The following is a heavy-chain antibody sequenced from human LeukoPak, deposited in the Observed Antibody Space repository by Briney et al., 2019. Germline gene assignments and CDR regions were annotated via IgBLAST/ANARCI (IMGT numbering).Heavy chain of an antibody. CDR3: ARTYYDILTGYYYGMDV. CDR2: IYYSGST. Sequence: SEALSLTCTVSGGSISSYYWSWIRQPPGKGLEWIGYIYYSGSTNYNPSLKSRVTISVDTSKNQFSLRLSSVTAADTAVYYCARTYYDILTGYYYGMDVWGQGTTVTVSS. CDR1: GGSISSYY. D-gene: IGHD3-9*01. J-gene: IGHJ6*02. V-gene: IGHV4-59*01.